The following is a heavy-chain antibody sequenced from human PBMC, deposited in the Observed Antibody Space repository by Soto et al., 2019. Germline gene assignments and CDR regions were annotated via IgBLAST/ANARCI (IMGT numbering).Heavy chain of an antibody. D-gene: IGHD6-25*01. CDR2: INAANGNT. CDR3: ARGQSSGWTALDY. J-gene: IGHJ4*02. V-gene: IGHV1-3*01. CDR1: GYSFINYA. Sequence: WASVKVSCKASGYSFINYAMFWVRQAPGQRLAWMGWINAANGNTKYSQNFQGRVTITRDTLANTAYMELSSLRSEGTAVYYCARGQSSGWTALDYWGQGALVTVSS.